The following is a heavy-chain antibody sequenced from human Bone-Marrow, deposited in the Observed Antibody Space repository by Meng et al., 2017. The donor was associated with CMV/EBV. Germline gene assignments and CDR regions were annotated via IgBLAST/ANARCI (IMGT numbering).Heavy chain of an antibody. CDR3: ARYRGYYGSGSFRLDY. D-gene: IGHD3-10*01. CDR2: IYYSGST. CDR1: GGSISSYY. J-gene: IGHJ4*02. V-gene: IGHV4-59*01. Sequence: SETLSLTCTGSGGSISSYYWSWIRQPPGKGLEWIGYIYYSGSTNYNPSLKSRVTISVDTSKNQFSLKLSSVTAADTAVYYCARYRGYYGSGSFRLDYWGQGTLVTASS.